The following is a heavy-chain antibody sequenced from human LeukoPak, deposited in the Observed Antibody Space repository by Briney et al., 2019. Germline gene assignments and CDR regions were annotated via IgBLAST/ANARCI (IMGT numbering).Heavy chain of an antibody. D-gene: IGHD6-19*01. V-gene: IGHV5-51*01. Sequence: GESLKTSCKGSGYSFPIYWIGWVRQMPGKGLEWMGIIYPGDSDTRYSPSFQGQVTISADKSISTAYLQWSSLKASDTAMYYCARSLVAGTPGAFDIWGQGTMVTVSS. CDR1: GYSFPIYW. CDR3: ARSLVAGTPGAFDI. J-gene: IGHJ3*02. CDR2: IYPGDSDT.